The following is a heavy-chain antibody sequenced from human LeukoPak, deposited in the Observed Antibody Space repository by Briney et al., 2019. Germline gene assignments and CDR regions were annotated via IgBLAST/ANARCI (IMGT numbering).Heavy chain of an antibody. CDR2: ISYDGSNK. J-gene: IGHJ4*02. Sequence: GGSLRLSCAASGFTFSSYAMHWVRQAPGKGLEWVAGISYDGSNKYYADSVKGRFTISRDNSKNTLYLQMNSLRAEDTAVYYCARDYLNYYGSGSPPGWGQGTLVTVSS. CDR3: ARDYLNYYGSGSPPG. CDR1: GFTFSSYA. V-gene: IGHV3-30-3*01. D-gene: IGHD3-10*01.